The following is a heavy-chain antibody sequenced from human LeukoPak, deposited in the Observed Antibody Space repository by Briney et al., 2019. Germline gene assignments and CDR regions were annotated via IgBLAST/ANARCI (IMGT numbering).Heavy chain of an antibody. D-gene: IGHD3-3*01. J-gene: IGHJ6*03. CDR2: INPSGGST. CDR3: ARGARSAQYYYYMDV. Sequence: ASVKVSCKASGYTFTSYYMHWVRQAPGQGLEWMGIINPSGGSTSYAQKFQGRVTMTRDTSTSTVYMELSSLRSGDTAVYYCARGARSAQYYYYMDVWGKGTTVTVSS. V-gene: IGHV1-46*01. CDR1: GYTFTSYY.